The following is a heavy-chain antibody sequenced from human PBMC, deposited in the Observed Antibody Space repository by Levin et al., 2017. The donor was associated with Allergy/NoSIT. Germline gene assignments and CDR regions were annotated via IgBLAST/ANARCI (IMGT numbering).Heavy chain of an antibody. CDR3: AREGTMVRGVIGGMDV. V-gene: IGHV4-39*07. CDR2: IYYSGST. Sequence: SQTLSLPCTVSGGSISSSSYYWGWIRQPPGKGLEWIGSIYYSGSTYYNPSLKSRVTISVDTSKNQFSLKLSSVTAADTAVYYCAREGTMVRGVIGGMDVWGQGTTVTVSS. CDR1: GGSISSSSYY. J-gene: IGHJ6*02. D-gene: IGHD3-10*01.